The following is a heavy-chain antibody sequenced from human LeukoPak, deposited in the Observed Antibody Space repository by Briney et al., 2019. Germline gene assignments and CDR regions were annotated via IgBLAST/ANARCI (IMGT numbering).Heavy chain of an antibody. CDR3: ARVGSYNFDY. CDR1: GGSISSYY. V-gene: IGHV4-59*01. D-gene: IGHD3-10*01. J-gene: IGHJ4*02. CDR2: NFNSGSS. Sequence: PSETLSLTCTVSGGSISSYYWSWIRQPPGKGLEWIGYNFNSGSSNYNPSLKSRVTISVDTSKNQFSLKLSSVTAADTAVYYCARVGSYNFDYWGQRTLVTVSS.